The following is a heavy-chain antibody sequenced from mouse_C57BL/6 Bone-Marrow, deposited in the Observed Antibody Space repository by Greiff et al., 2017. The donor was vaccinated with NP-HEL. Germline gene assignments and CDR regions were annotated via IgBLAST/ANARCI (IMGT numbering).Heavy chain of an antibody. V-gene: IGHV1-15*01. CDR1: GYTFTDYE. CDR3: TRRGVRRGLAY. Sequence: QVQLQQSGAELVRPGASVTLSCKASGYTFTDYEMHWVKQTPVHGLDWIGAIDPETGGTAYNQKFKGKAILTADKSSSTAYMELLSLTSEDSAVYYCTRRGVRRGLAYWGRGTLVTVSA. J-gene: IGHJ3*01. D-gene: IGHD2-14*01. CDR2: IDPETGGT.